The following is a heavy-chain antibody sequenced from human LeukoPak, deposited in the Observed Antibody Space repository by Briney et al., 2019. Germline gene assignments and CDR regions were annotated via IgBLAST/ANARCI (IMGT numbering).Heavy chain of an antibody. Sequence: SETLSLTCAVYGGSFSGYYWSWIRQPPGKGLEWIGEINHSGSTNYNPSLKSRVTISVDTSKNQFSLKLSSVTAADTAVYYCARGVGGSYRYDYWGQGTLVTVSS. CDR1: GGSFSGYY. J-gene: IGHJ4*02. V-gene: IGHV4-34*01. CDR2: INHSGST. D-gene: IGHD1-26*01. CDR3: ARGVGGSYRYDY.